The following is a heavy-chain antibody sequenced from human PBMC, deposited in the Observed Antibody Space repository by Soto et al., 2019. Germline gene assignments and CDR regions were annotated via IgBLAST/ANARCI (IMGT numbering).Heavy chain of an antibody. D-gene: IGHD2-21*02. CDR2: IYWDDDK. CDR1: GFSLSTSGVG. J-gene: IGHJ4*02. Sequence: QITLKESGPTLVKPTQTLTLTCTFSGFSLSTSGVGVGWIRQPPGKALEWLALIYWDDDKRYSPSLKSRLTITKDTSKNQVVLTMTNIDPVDTATYYCAHSPDCGGDCYFDYWGQGTLVTVSS. V-gene: IGHV2-5*02. CDR3: AHSPDCGGDCYFDY.